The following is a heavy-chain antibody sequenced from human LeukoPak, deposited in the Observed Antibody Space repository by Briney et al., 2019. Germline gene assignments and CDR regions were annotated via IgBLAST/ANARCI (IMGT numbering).Heavy chain of an antibody. V-gene: IGHV1-69*01. CDR2: IIPIFGTA. Sequence: SVKVSCKASGGTFSSYAISWVRQAPGQGLEWMGGIIPIFGTANYAQKFQGRVTITADESTSTAYMELSSLRSEDTAVYYCARDVMCGGDCYSFDSWGQGTLVTVSS. CDR1: GGTFSSYA. J-gene: IGHJ4*02. D-gene: IGHD2-21*02. CDR3: ARDVMCGGDCYSFDS.